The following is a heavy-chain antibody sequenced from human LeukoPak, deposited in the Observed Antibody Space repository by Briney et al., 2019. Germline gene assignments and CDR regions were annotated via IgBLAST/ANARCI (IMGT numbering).Heavy chain of an antibody. V-gene: IGHV1-18*04. J-gene: IGHJ5*02. CDR2: ISAYNGNT. CDR3: ARDNYDILTGYYVNWFEP. Sequence: GASVKVSCKASGYTFTSYGISWVRQAPGQGLEWMGWISAYNGNTNYAQKLQGRVTITTDTSTSTAYMELKSLRSDDTAVYYCARDNYDILTGYYVNWFEPWGQGTLVTVSS. D-gene: IGHD3-9*01. CDR1: GYTFTSYG.